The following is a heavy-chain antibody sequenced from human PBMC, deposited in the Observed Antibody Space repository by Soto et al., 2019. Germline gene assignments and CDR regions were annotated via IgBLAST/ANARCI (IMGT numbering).Heavy chain of an antibody. Sequence: ASVKVSCKASGYTFTGYYMHWMRQAPGQGLEWMGWINPNSGGTNYAQKFQGWVTMTRDTSISTAYMELSRLRSDDTAVYYCARDRTHCSGDSCYSGFDYWGPGTLVTVSS. J-gene: IGHJ4*02. D-gene: IGHD2-15*01. V-gene: IGHV1-2*04. CDR2: INPNSGGT. CDR1: GYTFTGYY. CDR3: ARDRTHCSGDSCYSGFDY.